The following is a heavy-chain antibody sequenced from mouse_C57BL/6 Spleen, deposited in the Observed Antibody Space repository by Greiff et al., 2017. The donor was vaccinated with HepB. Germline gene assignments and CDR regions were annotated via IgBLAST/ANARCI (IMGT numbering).Heavy chain of an antibody. D-gene: IGHD1-1*01. CDR1: GFSLTSYG. J-gene: IGHJ2*01. CDR2: IWRGGST. Sequence: VQLVESGPGLVQPSQSLSITCTVSGFSLTSYGVHWVRQSPGKGLEWLGVIWRGGSTDYNAAFMSRLSITKDNSKSQVFFKMNSLQADDTAIYYCAKSDSDYYGSSLVYFDYWGQGTTLTVSS. CDR3: AKSDSDYYGSSLVYFDY. V-gene: IGHV2-5*01.